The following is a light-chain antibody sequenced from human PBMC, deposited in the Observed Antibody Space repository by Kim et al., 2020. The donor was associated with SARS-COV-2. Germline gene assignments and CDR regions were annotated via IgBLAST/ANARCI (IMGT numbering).Light chain of an antibody. CDR2: GAS. CDR1: QSVSSS. CDR3: LQRNTWPYT. V-gene: IGKV3-11*01. Sequence: SLSPGERATLSCRASQSVSSSLAWYQHKPGQAPRLLVYGASSRATGIPARFSGSGSGTDFTLTISSLEPEDFAVYYCLQRNTWPYTFGQGTKLEI. J-gene: IGKJ2*01.